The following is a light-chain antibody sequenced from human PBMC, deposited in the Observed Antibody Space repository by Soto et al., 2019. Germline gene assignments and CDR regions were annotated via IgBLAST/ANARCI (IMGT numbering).Light chain of an antibody. Sequence: EIVLTQSPATLAVSPGDTATLSCRASQSLGGNLAWYQQKPGQAPRLLIYYISTRATGIPARFSGSGSGTEFTLTIKSLQSEDSAVYYCKQHNQWPITFGQGTRLEIK. V-gene: IGKV3D-15*01. CDR3: KQHNQWPIT. CDR1: QSLGGN. J-gene: IGKJ5*01. CDR2: YIS.